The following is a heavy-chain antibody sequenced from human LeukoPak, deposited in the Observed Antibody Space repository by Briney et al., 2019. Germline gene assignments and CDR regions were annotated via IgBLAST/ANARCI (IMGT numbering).Heavy chain of an antibody. CDR2: IFYSGNT. V-gene: IGHV4-59*01. Sequence: SETLSLTCNVSGGSLSRYYWTWIRQTPGKGVEWIGYIFYSGNTIYNPSLKSRLTMSIDTSMNQFSLKSRSGTAADTAIYFWAGGTTDAKYYMDVWGSGTTVLVSS. CDR1: GGSLSRYY. J-gene: IGHJ6*03. D-gene: IGHD1-7*01. CDR3: AGGTTDAKYYMDV.